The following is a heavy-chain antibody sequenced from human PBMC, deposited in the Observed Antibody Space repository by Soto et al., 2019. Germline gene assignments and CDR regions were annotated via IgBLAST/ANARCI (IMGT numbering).Heavy chain of an antibody. Sequence: ARSLRLSCAASGFTFSSYAMSWVRQPPWKGLEWVSALSRSGGITYYADSVKGRFTISRDNSKSTLYLQMNGLRAEDTAVYYCAKDIWGDYSTPWFDHWGQGTLVTVSS. J-gene: IGHJ5*02. V-gene: IGHV3-23*01. CDR2: LSRSGGIT. CDR3: AKDIWGDYSTPWFDH. CDR1: GFTFSSYA. D-gene: IGHD4-17*01.